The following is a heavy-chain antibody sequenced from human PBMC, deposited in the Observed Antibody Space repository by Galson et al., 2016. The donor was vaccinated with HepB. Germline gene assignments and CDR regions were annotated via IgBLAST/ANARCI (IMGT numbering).Heavy chain of an antibody. Sequence: SLRLSCAASGFTFSNYAMSWVRQAPGKGLEWVSLISGGSTYYADSVKGRFTISRDNSKNTLYLQMNTLRAEDTAVYYCAKVLPYSAGHGMDVRGQGTTVTASS. D-gene: IGHD6-13*01. CDR2: ISGGST. V-gene: IGHV3-23*01. CDR1: GFTFSNYA. CDR3: AKVLPYSAGHGMDV. J-gene: IGHJ6*01.